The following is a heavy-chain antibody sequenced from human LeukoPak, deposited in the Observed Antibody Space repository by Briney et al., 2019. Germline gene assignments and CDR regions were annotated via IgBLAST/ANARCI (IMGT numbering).Heavy chain of an antibody. Sequence: ASVKVSCKASGYTFTSYYMHWVRQAPGQGLEWMGIINPSGGSTSYAQKFQGRVTITTDESTSTAYMELSSLRSEDTAVYYCARDSYDSSGYFSQDAFDIWGQGTMVTVSS. CDR2: INPSGGST. V-gene: IGHV1-46*01. D-gene: IGHD3-22*01. CDR1: GYTFTSYY. J-gene: IGHJ3*02. CDR3: ARDSYDSSGYFSQDAFDI.